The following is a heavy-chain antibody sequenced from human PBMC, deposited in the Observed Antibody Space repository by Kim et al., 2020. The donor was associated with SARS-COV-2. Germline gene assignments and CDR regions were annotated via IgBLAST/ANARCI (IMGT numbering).Heavy chain of an antibody. D-gene: IGHD2-21*01. CDR2: TYSDGSII. J-gene: IGHJ4*01. V-gene: IGHV3-30*04. CDR3: AREGCACGARGGVEY. CDR1: GFTFSSYA. Sequence: GGSLRLSCLASGFTFSSYAMSWVRQAPGKGPEWVSVTYSDGSIICYADSVKGRFTISRANSRKTLYFEMDSLSAQDTAIYYCAREGCACGARGGVEYWG.